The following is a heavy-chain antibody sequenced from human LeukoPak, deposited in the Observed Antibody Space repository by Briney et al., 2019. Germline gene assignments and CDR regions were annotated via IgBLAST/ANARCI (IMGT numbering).Heavy chain of an antibody. CDR3: AKCPLFYDSRGYEY. CDR2: ISGNGDST. CDR1: GFTFRSSA. J-gene: IGHJ4*02. V-gene: IGHV3-23*01. Sequence: GGSLRLSCAASGFTFRSSAMSWVRQAPGKGLEWVSSISGNGDSTYYADSVKGRFTISRDKSKNTLYLQMNSLRAEDTAIYYCAKCPLFYDSRGYEYWGQGTLVTVSS. D-gene: IGHD3-22*01.